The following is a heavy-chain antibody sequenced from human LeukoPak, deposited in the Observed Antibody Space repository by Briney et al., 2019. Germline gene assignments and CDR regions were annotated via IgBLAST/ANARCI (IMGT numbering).Heavy chain of an antibody. CDR3: ARVGYYDSSGYYPTAYDAFDI. J-gene: IGHJ3*02. D-gene: IGHD3-22*01. Sequence: PSETLSLTCTVSGGSISSHYWSWIRQPPGKGLEWIGYIYYSGSTNYNPSLKSRVTISVDTSKNQFSLKLSSVTAADTAVYYCARVGYYDSSGYYPTAYDAFDIWGQGTMVTVSS. CDR1: GGSISSHY. CDR2: IYYSGST. V-gene: IGHV4-59*11.